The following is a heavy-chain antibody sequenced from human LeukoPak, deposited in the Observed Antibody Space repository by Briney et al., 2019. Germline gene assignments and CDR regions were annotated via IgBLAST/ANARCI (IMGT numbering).Heavy chain of an antibody. V-gene: IGHV3-48*03. Sequence: GGSLRLSCEGSGFPFSSYEMNWLRQAPGKGLEWVSHIDSGGITIYYADSVKGRFTISRDNAKNSIYLQVDSLRVEGTAIYYCARDSVGDLLDYWGQGTPVTVSS. D-gene: IGHD4-17*01. J-gene: IGHJ4*02. CDR2: IDSGGITI. CDR3: ARDSVGDLLDY. CDR1: GFPFSSYE.